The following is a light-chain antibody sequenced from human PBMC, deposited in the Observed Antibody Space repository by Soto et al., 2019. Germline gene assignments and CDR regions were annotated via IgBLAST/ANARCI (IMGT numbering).Light chain of an antibody. V-gene: IGKV1-5*01. Sequence: DIQMTESPSTLSASVGDRVTITCRASQSISSWLAWYQQKPGKAPTLLIYDASSLESGVPSRFSGSGSGTEFTLTISSLLPDDFATYYCQQYNSYSTFGQGTKLYIK. CDR1: QSISSW. J-gene: IGKJ2*01. CDR3: QQYNSYST. CDR2: DAS.